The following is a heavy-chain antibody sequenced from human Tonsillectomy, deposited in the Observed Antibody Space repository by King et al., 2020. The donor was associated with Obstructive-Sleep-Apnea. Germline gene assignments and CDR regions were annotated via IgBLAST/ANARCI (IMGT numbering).Heavy chain of an antibody. CDR2: IKTNADGGTT. Sequence: QLVQSGGGLVKPGGSLRLSCAASGFTFTNAWMSWVRQAPGKGLEWVGRIKTNADGGTTDYAAPVKGRFTISRDDSKNTLYLQMNSLKTEDTAVYYCSTSMAAAGSRGQGTLVTVSS. V-gene: IGHV3-15*01. J-gene: IGHJ4*02. CDR1: GFTFTNAW. D-gene: IGHD6-13*01. CDR3: STSMAAAGS.